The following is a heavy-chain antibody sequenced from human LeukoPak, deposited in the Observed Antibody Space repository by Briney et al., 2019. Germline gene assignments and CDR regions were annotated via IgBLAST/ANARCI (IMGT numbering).Heavy chain of an antibody. J-gene: IGHJ6*03. V-gene: IGHV2-70*04. CDR1: GFSLNTSGMR. Sequence: SGPTLVNPTQTLTLTCILSGFSLNTSGMRVSWIRQPPGKGLEWLARIDWDDDKLYSTSLETRLTISKDTSKNQVVLTMTNMDPVDTGTYHCARVRSGSYAIDVWGKGTTVTVSS. CDR3: ARVRSGSYAIDV. CDR2: IDWDDDK. D-gene: IGHD1-26*01.